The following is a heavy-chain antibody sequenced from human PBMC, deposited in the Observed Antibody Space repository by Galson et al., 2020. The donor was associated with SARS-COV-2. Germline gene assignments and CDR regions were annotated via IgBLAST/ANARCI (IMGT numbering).Heavy chain of an antibody. J-gene: IGHJ6*02. Sequence: GGSLRLSCAASGLSVSSNYTSWVRQAPGKGLEWVSIIYSGGSTYYADSVEGRFTISRDNSKNTLYLQMNSLRVEDTAVYYCARDLYYYGMDVWGQGTTVTVSS. CDR1: GLSVSSNY. CDR3: ARDLYYYGMDV. V-gene: IGHV3-53*01. CDR2: IYSGGST.